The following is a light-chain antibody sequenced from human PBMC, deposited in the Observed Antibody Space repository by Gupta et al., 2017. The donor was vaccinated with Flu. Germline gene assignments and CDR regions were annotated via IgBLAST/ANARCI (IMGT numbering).Light chain of an antibody. J-gene: IGKJ2*01. V-gene: IGKV6-21*01. CDR1: QNIGRN. CDR3: RQGDCLPRT. Sequence: PDFQSVTPKEKVTITCRASQNIGRNLNWYQQKPGQSPKLLIKYASQYGSGVPSRFSGSGSGTDFTLTINSLEAEDAATYYCRQGDCLPRTFGQGTKLEIK. CDR2: YAS.